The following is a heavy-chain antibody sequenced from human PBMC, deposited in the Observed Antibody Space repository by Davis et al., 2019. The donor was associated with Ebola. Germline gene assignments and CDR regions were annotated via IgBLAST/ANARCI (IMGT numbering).Heavy chain of an antibody. Sequence: SETLSLTCAVYGGSFSGYYWSWIRQPPGKGLEWIGEINHSESTNYNPSLKSRVTISVDTSKNQFSLKLSSVTAADTAVYYCARGRGIYCSGGSCYPGLDYWGQGTLVTVSS. CDR1: GGSFSGYY. J-gene: IGHJ4*02. V-gene: IGHV4-34*01. CDR3: ARGRGIYCSGGSCYPGLDY. CDR2: INHSEST. D-gene: IGHD2-15*01.